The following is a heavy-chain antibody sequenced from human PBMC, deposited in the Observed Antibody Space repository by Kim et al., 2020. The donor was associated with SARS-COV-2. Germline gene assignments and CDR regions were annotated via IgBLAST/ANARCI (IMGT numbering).Heavy chain of an antibody. J-gene: IGHJ6*02. CDR1: GFTVSSNY. CDR2: IYSGGST. CDR3: AREHIVATTNYYYYYSMDV. Sequence: GGSLRLSCAASGFTVSSNYMSWVRQAPGKGLEWVSVIYSGGSTYYADSVKGRFTISRHNSKNTLYLQMNSLRAEDTAVYYCAREHIVATTNYYYYYSMDVWGQGTTVTVSS. V-gene: IGHV3-53*04. D-gene: IGHD5-12*01.